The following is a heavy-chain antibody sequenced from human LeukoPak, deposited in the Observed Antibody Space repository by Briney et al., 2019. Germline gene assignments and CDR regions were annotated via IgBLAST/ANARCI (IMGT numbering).Heavy chain of an antibody. V-gene: IGHV3-9*01. J-gene: IGHJ4*02. CDR2: ISWNSGST. D-gene: IGHD5-24*01. CDR1: GFTFDDYA. CDR3: ARGGDGYKISLFDY. Sequence: GGSLRLSCAASGFTFDDYAMHWVRQAPGKGLEWVSGISWNSGSTGYADSVKGRFTISRDNAKNSLYLQMNSLRAEDTALYYCARGGDGYKISLFDYWGQGTLVTVSS.